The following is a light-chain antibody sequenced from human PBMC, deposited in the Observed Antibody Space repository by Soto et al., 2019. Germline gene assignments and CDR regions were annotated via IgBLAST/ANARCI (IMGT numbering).Light chain of an antibody. CDR3: QQLNSYPYT. CDR1: QGISTY. V-gene: IGKV1-9*01. CDR2: AAS. J-gene: IGKJ2*01. Sequence: DIQLTQSPSFLSASVGDRVTITCRASQGISTYLAWYQQRPGKAPQLLIYAASTLQSGVPSRFSGSGTGTEFTITITSIQPEDLEQYEGQQLNSYPYTFGQGTKLEI.